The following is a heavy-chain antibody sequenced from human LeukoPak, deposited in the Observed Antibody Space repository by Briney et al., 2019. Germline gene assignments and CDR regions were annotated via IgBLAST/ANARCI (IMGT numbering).Heavy chain of an antibody. Sequence: GGSLRLSCAASGFTFCSYSMNWLRQAPGKGLEWVSSISSSSSYIYYADSVKGRFTISRDNAKNSLYLQMNSLRAEDTAVYYCARDTNSAGAYFDYWGQGTLVTVSS. D-gene: IGHD2-21*01. CDR2: ISSSSSYI. CDR1: GFTFCSYS. CDR3: ARDTNSAGAYFDY. J-gene: IGHJ4*02. V-gene: IGHV3-21*01.